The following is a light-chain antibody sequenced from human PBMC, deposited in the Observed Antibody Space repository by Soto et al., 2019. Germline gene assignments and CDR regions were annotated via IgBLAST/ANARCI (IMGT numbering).Light chain of an antibody. V-gene: IGKV1-39*01. CDR3: QQSYSTPWT. J-gene: IGKJ1*01. CDR1: QSISNY. Sequence: DIQMTQSPSSLSASVGDRVTITCRASQSISNYLNWYQHKPGKAPKLLIYAASSLQGGVPSRISGSGSGTDVTLTISSLQPEDFATYYCQQSYSTPWTFGQGTKVEIK. CDR2: AAS.